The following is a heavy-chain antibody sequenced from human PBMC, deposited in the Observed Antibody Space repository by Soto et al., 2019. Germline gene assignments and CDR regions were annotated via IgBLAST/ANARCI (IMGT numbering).Heavy chain of an antibody. CDR1: GGSISSSSYY. CDR3: ARRVAATPNWFDP. Sequence: ASETLSLTCTVSGGSISSSSYYWGWIRQPPGKGLEWIGSIYYSGSTYYNPSLKSRVTISVDTSKNQFSLKLSSVTAADTAVYYCARRVAATPNWFDPWGQGTLVTVT. CDR2: IYYSGST. V-gene: IGHV4-39*01. J-gene: IGHJ5*02. D-gene: IGHD2-15*01.